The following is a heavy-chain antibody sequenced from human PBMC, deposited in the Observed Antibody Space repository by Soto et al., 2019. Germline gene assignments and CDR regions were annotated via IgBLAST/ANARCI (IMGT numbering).Heavy chain of an antibody. CDR3: AKGRGYSGYDNWFDS. J-gene: IGHJ5*01. Sequence: EVQLLESGGGLVQPGGSLRLSCAASGFTFSSYAMSWVRQAPGQGLEWVSAISGSGGTTYYADSVKGRFTISRDNSENTLSLQVNSLRAEDTAVYYCAKGRGYSGYDNWFDSWGQGTLVTVSS. CDR2: ISGSGGTT. D-gene: IGHD5-12*01. CDR1: GFTFSSYA. V-gene: IGHV3-23*01.